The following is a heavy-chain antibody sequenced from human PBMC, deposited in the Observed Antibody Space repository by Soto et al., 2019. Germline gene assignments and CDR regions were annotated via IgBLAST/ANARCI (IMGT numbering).Heavy chain of an antibody. J-gene: IGHJ6*02. CDR3: ARLRAYCGGDCYNYGMDV. D-gene: IGHD2-21*02. V-gene: IGHV4-59*08. CDR1: GGSTSSYY. Sequence: SETLSLTCTVSGGSTSSYYWSWIRQPPGKGLEWIGYIYYSGSTNYNPSLKSRVTISVDTSKNQFSLKLSSVTAADTAVYYCARLRAYCGGDCYNYGMDVWGQGTTVTVSS. CDR2: IYYSGST.